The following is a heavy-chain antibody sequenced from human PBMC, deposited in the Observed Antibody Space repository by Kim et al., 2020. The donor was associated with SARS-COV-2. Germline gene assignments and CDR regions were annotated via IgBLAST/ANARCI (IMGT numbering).Heavy chain of an antibody. Sequence: YNPSLKSRVTISVDTSKNQFSLKLSSVTAADTAVYYCAREYSSTYYFDYWGQGTLVTVSS. CDR3: AREYSSTYYFDY. J-gene: IGHJ4*02. V-gene: IGHV4-31*02. D-gene: IGHD2-2*01.